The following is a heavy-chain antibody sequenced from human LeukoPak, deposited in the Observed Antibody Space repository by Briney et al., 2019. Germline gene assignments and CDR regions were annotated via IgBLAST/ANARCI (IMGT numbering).Heavy chain of an antibody. CDR1: GGSFSGYY. J-gene: IGHJ4*02. Sequence: PSETLSLTCAVYGGSFSGYYWSWIRQPPGKGLEWIGEINHSGSTNYNPSLKSRVTISVDTSKNQFSLKLSSVTAADTAVYYCARVRGAAAGLDYWGQGTLVTVSS. CDR2: INHSGST. D-gene: IGHD6-13*01. CDR3: ARVRGAAAGLDY. V-gene: IGHV4-34*01.